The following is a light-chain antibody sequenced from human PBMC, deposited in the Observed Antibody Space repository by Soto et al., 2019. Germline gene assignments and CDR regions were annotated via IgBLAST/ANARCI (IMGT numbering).Light chain of an antibody. J-gene: IGLJ1*01. CDR1: RSDIGDSNF. V-gene: IGLV2-14*01. CDR3: ASFRSGTILV. CDR2: EVN. Sequence: QSALTQPASVSGSPGQSVTISCTGPRSDIGDSNFTSWYQHSPGKAPRLLIYEVNNRPSGVSRRFSGSKAGNTASLTISGLLDDDEADYFCASFRSGTILVFGSGTKVT.